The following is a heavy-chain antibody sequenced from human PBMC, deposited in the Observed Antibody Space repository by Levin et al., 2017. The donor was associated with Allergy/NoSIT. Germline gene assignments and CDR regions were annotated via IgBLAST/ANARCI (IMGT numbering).Heavy chain of an antibody. CDR2: IKSYSDGGTT. J-gene: IGHJ5*01. CDR3: TTDRASSAWTGGGWFDS. CDR1: GFTFSNAW. V-gene: IGHV3-15*05. Sequence: GGSLRLSCATSGFTFSNAWMSWVRQSPGKGLEWIGHIKSYSDGGTTHYAAPFGGRAIISIHDVKNVVYLQINSLEVEDTAVYYCTTDRASSAWTGGGWFDSWGQGAQVTVSS. D-gene: IGHD3-22*01.